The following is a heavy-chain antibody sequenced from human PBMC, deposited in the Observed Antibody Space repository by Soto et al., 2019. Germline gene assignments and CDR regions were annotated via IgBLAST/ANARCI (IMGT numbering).Heavy chain of an antibody. CDR2: ISGSGGST. CDR3: AKVVVVAATRPVGAFDI. V-gene: IGHV3-23*01. CDR1: GFTFSSYA. Sequence: GGSLRLSCAASGFTFSSYAMSWVRQAPGKGLEWVSAISGSGGSTYYADSVKGRFTISRDNSKNTLYLQMNSLRAEDTAVYYCAKVVVVAATRPVGAFDIWGQGTMVTVSS. J-gene: IGHJ3*02. D-gene: IGHD2-15*01.